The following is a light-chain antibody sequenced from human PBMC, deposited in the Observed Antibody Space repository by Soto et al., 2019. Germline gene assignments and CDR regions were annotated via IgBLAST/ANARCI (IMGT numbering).Light chain of an antibody. CDR2: AAS. Sequence: DIQMTQSPSSLSASVGDRVTITCRASQSISSYLNWYQQKPGKAPKLLIYAASSLQSGVPSSFSGSGSGTDFTLTISSLQPEDFATYYCQQSYSTPYGFGQGTKLEIK. V-gene: IGKV1-39*01. CDR3: QQSYSTPYG. CDR1: QSISSY. J-gene: IGKJ2*03.